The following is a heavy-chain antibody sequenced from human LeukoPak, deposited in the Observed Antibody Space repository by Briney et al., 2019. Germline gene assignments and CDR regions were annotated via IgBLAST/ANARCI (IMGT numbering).Heavy chain of an antibody. J-gene: IGHJ6*03. Sequence: SETLSLTCTVSGGSISSSSDYWGWIRQAPGKGLEWIGSIYYHENTYYNSSLKSRVTISVDTSKNQFSLKLNSVTAADTAVYYCTRVSREWSSSWYYYYYYMDVWGKGTTVTISS. D-gene: IGHD6-13*01. CDR2: IYYHENT. V-gene: IGHV4-39*07. CDR3: TRVSREWSSSWYYYYYYMDV. CDR1: GGSISSSSDY.